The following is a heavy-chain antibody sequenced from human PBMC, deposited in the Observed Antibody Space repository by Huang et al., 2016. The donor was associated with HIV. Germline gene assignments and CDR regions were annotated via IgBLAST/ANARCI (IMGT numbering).Heavy chain of an antibody. V-gene: IGHV1-69*01. CDR2: IIPVCGTQ. J-gene: IGHJ6*02. CDR1: GGTFSNHG. D-gene: IGHD1-26*01. CDR3: ARVIGYSGSYYGMDV. Sequence: QVQLVQSGAEVKKPGSSVKVSCKASGGTFSNHGFSWVRQAPGQGLEWMGGIIPVCGTQYYTPKLQGRVTITADESTSTVYMELSSLTPDDTAEYYCARVIGYSGSYYGMDVWGQGTTVTVSS.